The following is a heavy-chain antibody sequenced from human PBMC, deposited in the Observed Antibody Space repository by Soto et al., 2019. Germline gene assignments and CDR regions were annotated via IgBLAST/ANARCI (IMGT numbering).Heavy chain of an antibody. CDR2: IIPIFGTA. D-gene: IGHD3-10*01. CDR1: GGTFSSYA. CDR3: ARVGPYYYGSGSTYGIDV. V-gene: IGHV1-69*01. Sequence: QVQLVQSGAEVKKPGSSVKVSCKASGGTFSSYAISWVRQAPGQGLEWMGGIIPIFGTANYAQKFQGRVTITADESTSTAYMELSSLRSEDTAVYYCARVGPYYYGSGSTYGIDVWGQGTTVTVSS. J-gene: IGHJ6*02.